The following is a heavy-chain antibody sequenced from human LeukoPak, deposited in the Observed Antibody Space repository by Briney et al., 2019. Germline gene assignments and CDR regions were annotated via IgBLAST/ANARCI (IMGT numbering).Heavy chain of an antibody. CDR2: INHSGST. J-gene: IGHJ4*02. CDR1: GGSFSGYY. Sequence: KPSETLSLTCAVYGGSFSGYYWSWIRQPPGKGLEWIGEINHSGSTNYNPSLKSRVTISLDTSKNQFSLRLSSVTAADTAVYYCARDYVGVAGTFDYWGQGTLVTVSS. V-gene: IGHV4-34*01. D-gene: IGHD6-19*01. CDR3: ARDYVGVAGTFDY.